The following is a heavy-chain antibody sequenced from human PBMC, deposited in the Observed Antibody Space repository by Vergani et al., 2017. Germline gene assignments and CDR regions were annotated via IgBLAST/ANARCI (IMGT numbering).Heavy chain of an antibody. J-gene: IGHJ4*02. CDR2: IGTAGDT. CDR1: GFTFSSYD. Sequence: EVQLLESGGSLKQPGGSLRLSCAASGFTFSSYDMHWVRQATGKGLEWVSAIGTAGDTYYPGSVKGRFTISRENAKNSLYLQMNSLRAGDTAIYYCARAVSTTVGDPPGYWGQGTLVTVSS. CDR3: ARAVSTTVGDPPGY. V-gene: IGHV3-13*01. D-gene: IGHD4-23*01.